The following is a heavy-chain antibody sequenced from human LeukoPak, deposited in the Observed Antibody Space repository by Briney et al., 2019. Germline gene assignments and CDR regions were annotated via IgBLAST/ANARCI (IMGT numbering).Heavy chain of an antibody. V-gene: IGHV1-18*01. CDR2: ISAYNGKT. D-gene: IGHD2-2*01. J-gene: IGHJ4*02. CDR1: GYTFTTYG. CDR3: ARAELEYCSGATCYAAYSFDL. Sequence: GASVKVSCKASGYTFTTYGITWVRQAPGQGLEWMGYISAYNGKTNYAEKLQGRVTMTTDTSTSTASMELRSLRSDDTAVYYCARAELEYCSGATCYAAYSFDLWGQGTLVTVSS.